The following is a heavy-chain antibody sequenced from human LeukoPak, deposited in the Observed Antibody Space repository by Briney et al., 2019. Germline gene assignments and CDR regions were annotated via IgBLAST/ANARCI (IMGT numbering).Heavy chain of an antibody. CDR3: ARHWAGDYGDYPGDSGYYYYYYMDV. Sequence: SETLSLTCTVSNDSISNNQFFWGWLRQTPGKGLEWIGTIYYSRRTYHNPSLKSRVTISVDPSKNQLSLRMRSVTAADTALYYCARHWAGDYGDYPGDSGYYYYYYMDVWGKGTTVTVSS. D-gene: IGHD4-17*01. CDR2: IYYSRRT. CDR1: NDSISNNQFF. J-gene: IGHJ6*03. V-gene: IGHV4-39*01.